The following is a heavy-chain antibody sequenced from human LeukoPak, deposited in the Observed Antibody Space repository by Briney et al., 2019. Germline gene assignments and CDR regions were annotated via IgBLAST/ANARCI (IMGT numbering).Heavy chain of an antibody. V-gene: IGHV3-7*01. D-gene: IGHD6-13*01. J-gene: IGHJ1*01. CDR2: INQDGSEK. CDR1: RFTFSSYW. Sequence: GGSLRLSCAASRFTFSSYWMSWVRQAPGKGLEWVANINQDGSEKNYVDSVRGRFTISRDNAKNSLYLQMNSLRAEDTAVYYCARDRDSSSWYRQGYFQHWGQGTLVTVSS. CDR3: ARDRDSSSWYRQGYFQH.